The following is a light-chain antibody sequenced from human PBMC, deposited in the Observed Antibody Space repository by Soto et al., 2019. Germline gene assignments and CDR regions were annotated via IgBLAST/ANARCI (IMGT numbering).Light chain of an antibody. J-gene: IGKJ1*01. V-gene: IGKV1-5*01. CDR3: QQYNTSWT. CDR2: DVS. CDR1: QSISGW. Sequence: DIQMTQSPSTMSSSLGDTVTITCRATQSISGWLAWYQQKPGKAPKLLIYDVSTLESGVPSRFSGSGSGTEFTLTISSLQPGDLATYYCQQYNTSWTFGQGTKVDIK.